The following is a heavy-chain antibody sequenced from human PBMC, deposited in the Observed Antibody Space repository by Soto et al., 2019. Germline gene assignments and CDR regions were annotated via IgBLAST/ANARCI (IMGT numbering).Heavy chain of an antibody. CDR1: GGAISSSSYY. D-gene: IGHD3-3*01. CDR3: ARRNFFYDFWSGYYNTPMSFDY. CDR2: IYYSGST. Sequence: SETLSLTCTVSGGAISSSSYYWGWIRQPPGKGLEWIGSIYYSGSTYYNPSLKSRVTISVDTSKNQFSLRLSSVTAADTAVYYCARRNFFYDFWSGYYNTPMSFDYWGQGTLVTVSS. V-gene: IGHV4-39*01. J-gene: IGHJ4*02.